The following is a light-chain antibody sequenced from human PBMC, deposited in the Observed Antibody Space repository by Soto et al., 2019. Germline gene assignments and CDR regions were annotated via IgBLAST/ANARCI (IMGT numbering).Light chain of an antibody. CDR2: EAS. CDR1: QYISRW. J-gene: IGKJ1*01. Sequence: DIYMSQSPSTLSASVGERVTSTCRASQYISRWVAWYQQKPGKAPKLLIYEASSLESGVSSRFSGSGSETEFALTISSLQPDDIATYYCQQYDSYPWTFGQGTKGDIK. V-gene: IGKV1-5*01. CDR3: QQYDSYPWT.